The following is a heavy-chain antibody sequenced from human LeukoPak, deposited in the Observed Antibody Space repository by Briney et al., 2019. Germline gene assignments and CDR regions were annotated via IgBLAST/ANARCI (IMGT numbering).Heavy chain of an antibody. Sequence: SVKVSCKASGGTFSTDALAWVRQVPGQGPEWMGRIIPVFGTTNYAETFQGRVTITADISTSTAYMQLSSLRSDDTAVYFCARDVEAGFSGNDFGGLDVWGQGTTVTVSS. CDR2: IIPVFGTT. V-gene: IGHV1-69*06. CDR3: ARDVEAGFSGNDFGGLDV. D-gene: IGHD5-12*01. J-gene: IGHJ6*02. CDR1: GGTFSTDA.